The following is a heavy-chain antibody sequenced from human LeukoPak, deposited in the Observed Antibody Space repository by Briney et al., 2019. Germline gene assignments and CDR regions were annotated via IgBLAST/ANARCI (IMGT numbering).Heavy chain of an antibody. CDR3: ARGRFSGYEDYFDY. V-gene: IGHV1-2*02. CDR1: GYTFTDYY. Sequence: ASVKVSCKASGYTFTDYYMHWVRQAPGQGLEWMGWINPNSGGTNYAQKFQGRVTMTRDTSISTAYMEVRRLRSDDTDVYYCARGRFSGYEDYFDYWGQGTLVTVSS. J-gene: IGHJ4*02. D-gene: IGHD5-12*01. CDR2: INPNSGGT.